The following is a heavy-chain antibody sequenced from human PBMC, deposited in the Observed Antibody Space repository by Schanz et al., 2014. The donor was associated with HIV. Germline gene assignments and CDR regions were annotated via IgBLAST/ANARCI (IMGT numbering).Heavy chain of an antibody. CDR1: GGTFSSSA. J-gene: IGHJ6*02. V-gene: IGHV1-69*06. CDR2: IIHIFGTT. Sequence: QVQLVQSGAEVKKTGSSVKVSCKASGGTFSSSAISWVRQAPGQGLEWMGGIIHIFGTTNYAPKFQGRVTLTRDTTATTVYMELSSLKSEDTAVYYCARTHYSVVSSRAMDVWGQGTTVTVSS. D-gene: IGHD2-15*01. CDR3: ARTHYSVVSSRAMDV.